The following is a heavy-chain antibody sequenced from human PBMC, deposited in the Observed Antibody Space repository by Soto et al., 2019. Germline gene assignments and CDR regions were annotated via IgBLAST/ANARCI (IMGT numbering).Heavy chain of an antibody. J-gene: IGHJ4*02. V-gene: IGHV3-23*01. CDR3: AKDAGSYYDSSGYDY. CDR2: ISGSGGST. CDR1: GFTFSSYA. Sequence: EVQLLESGGGLVQPGGSLRHSCAASGFTFSSYAMSWVRQAPGKGLEWVSAISGSGGSTYYADSVKGRFTISRDNSKNTLYQQMNSLRAEDTAVYYCAKDAGSYYDSSGYDYWGQGTLVTVSS. D-gene: IGHD3-22*01.